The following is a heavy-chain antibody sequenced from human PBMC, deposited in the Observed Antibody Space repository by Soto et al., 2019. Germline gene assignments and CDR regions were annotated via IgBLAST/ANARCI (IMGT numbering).Heavy chain of an antibody. D-gene: IGHD1-26*01. Sequence: GGSLRLSCVASGFTFSTYNMNWVRQAPGKGLEWVSSISHGGSYIYSADSVKGRFTISRDNAKNSLYLQMNSLRAEDTAVYYSARPGNVGAFDIWGKGTMVTVSS. CDR2: ISHGGSYI. J-gene: IGHJ3*02. V-gene: IGHV3-21*01. CDR1: GFTFSTYN. CDR3: ARPGNVGAFDI.